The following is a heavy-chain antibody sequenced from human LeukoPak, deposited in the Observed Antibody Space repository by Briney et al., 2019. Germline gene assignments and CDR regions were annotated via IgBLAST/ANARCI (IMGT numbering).Heavy chain of an antibody. D-gene: IGHD6-19*01. CDR2: MNPNSGNT. CDR1: GYTFTSYD. J-gene: IGHJ1*01. V-gene: IGHV1-8*01. CDR3: ARSAIAVGGTKYFQH. Sequence: ASVKVSCKASGYTFTSYDINWVRQATGQGLEWMGWMNPNSGNTDYAQKLQGRVTMTTDTSTSTAYMELRSLRSDDTAVYYCARSAIAVGGTKYFQHWGQGTLVTVSS.